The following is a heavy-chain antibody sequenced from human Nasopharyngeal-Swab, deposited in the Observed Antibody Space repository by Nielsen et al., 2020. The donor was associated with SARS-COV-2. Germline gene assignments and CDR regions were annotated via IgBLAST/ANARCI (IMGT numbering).Heavy chain of an antibody. D-gene: IGHD3-10*01. V-gene: IGHV1-18*01. CDR3: ARAGDRFGELLFFDY. J-gene: IGHJ4*02. Sequence: WVRQAPGQGLEWMGWISAYNGNTNYAQKLQGRVTMTTDTSTGTAYMELRSLRSDDTAVYYCARAGDRFGELLFFDYWGQGNLVNVSS. CDR2: ISAYNGNT.